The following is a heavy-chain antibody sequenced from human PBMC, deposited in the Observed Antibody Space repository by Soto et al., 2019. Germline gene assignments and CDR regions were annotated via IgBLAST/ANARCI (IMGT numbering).Heavy chain of an antibody. V-gene: IGHV3-21*01. J-gene: IGHJ5*01. Sequence: GGSLRLSCAASGFNFNVYSMNWVRQAPGKGLEWISSISSSSNYIHYRDSVRGRFTISRDNAKNSLYLQLDSLRVEDTAVYFCARDRGSEVFDSWGQGTLATV. D-gene: IGHD5-12*01. CDR3: ARDRGSEVFDS. CDR2: ISSSSNYI. CDR1: GFNFNVYS.